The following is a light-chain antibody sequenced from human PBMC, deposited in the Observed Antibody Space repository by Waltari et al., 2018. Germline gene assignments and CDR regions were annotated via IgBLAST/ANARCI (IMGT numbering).Light chain of an antibody. CDR1: SHNLRSTY. Sequence: QSVLTQPPSASGTPGQRVTISCSGSSHNLRSTYLYWSQQLPGAAPKLLIYRNTQRPSGAPDRFSGSKSGTSASLAISGLRSEDEADYYCAAWDDSLSGRVFGGGTKLTVL. CDR3: AAWDDSLSGRV. J-gene: IGLJ3*02. V-gene: IGLV1-47*01. CDR2: RNT.